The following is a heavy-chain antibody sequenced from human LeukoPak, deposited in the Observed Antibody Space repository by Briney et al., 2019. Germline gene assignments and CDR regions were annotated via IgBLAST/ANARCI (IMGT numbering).Heavy chain of an antibody. J-gene: IGHJ6*03. CDR1: GFTLGNHG. CDR3: ARHRGSVFKGYMDV. CDR2: IYSDGVNK. Sequence: GGSLRLPCAASGFTLGNHGMHWVRQAPGKGLEWVAIIYSDGVNKYCADSMKGRFTISRDTSKNTLFLEMESLRTEDTAVYYCARHRGSVFKGYMDVWGKGTTVTVSS. D-gene: IGHD2-8*01. V-gene: IGHV3-33*01.